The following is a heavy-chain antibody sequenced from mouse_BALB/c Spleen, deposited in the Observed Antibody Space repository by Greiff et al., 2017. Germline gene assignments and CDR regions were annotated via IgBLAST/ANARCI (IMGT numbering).Heavy chain of an antibody. D-gene: IGHD4-1*01. CDR2: ISSGSSTI. CDR1: GFTFSSFG. V-gene: IGHV5-17*02. Sequence: EVQVVESGGGLVQPGGSRKLSCAASGFTFSSFGMHWVRQAPEKGLEWVAYISSGSSTIYYADTVKGRFTISRDNPKNTLLLQMTSLRSEDTAMYYCARLDWDGLDYWGQGTSVTVSS. J-gene: IGHJ4*01. CDR3: ARLDWDGLDY.